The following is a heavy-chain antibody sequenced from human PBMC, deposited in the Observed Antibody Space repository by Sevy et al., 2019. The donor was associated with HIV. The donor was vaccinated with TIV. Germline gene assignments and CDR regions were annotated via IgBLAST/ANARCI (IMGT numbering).Heavy chain of an antibody. Sequence: GGSLRLSCTASGFTFGDYAMSWFRQAPGKGLEWVGFIRSKAYGGTTEYAASVKGRFTISRDDSKSIAYLQMNSLKTEDTAVYYCTRDPYYDSSGYPRLSGPGIDAFDIWGQGTMVTVSS. D-gene: IGHD3-22*01. CDR3: TRDPYYDSSGYPRLSGPGIDAFDI. J-gene: IGHJ3*02. V-gene: IGHV3-49*03. CDR2: IRSKAYGGTT. CDR1: GFTFGDYA.